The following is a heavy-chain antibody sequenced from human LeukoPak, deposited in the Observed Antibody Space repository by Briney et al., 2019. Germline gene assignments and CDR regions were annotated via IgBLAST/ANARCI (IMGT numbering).Heavy chain of an antibody. Sequence: GGSLRLSCAASGFTFSSYWMHWVRQAPGKGLVWVSHISSDGSTTNCADSVKGRFTISRDNAKNTLFLQMNSLRAEDTAVYYCVRDRAAKWGQGTLVTVSA. V-gene: IGHV3-74*01. J-gene: IGHJ4*02. CDR3: VRDRAAK. CDR1: GFTFSSYW. CDR2: ISSDGSTT.